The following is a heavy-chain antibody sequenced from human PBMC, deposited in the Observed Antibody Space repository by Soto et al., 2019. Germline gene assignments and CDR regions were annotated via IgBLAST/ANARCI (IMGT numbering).Heavy chain of an antibody. V-gene: IGHV1-18*01. CDR1: GYSFTTYG. D-gene: IGHD3-22*01. Sequence: ASVKVSCKASGYSFTTYGIFWVRQAPGQGLEWIGWISPYNGKTNYAQNLQGRVSMTTDTSTTTAYMELRSLRSDDTAVYYCARPYDSSQSPRFDYWGQGTLVTVSS. J-gene: IGHJ4*02. CDR2: ISPYNGKT. CDR3: ARPYDSSQSPRFDY.